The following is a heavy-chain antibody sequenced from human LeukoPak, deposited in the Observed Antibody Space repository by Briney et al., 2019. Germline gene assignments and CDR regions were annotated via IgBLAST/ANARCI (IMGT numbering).Heavy chain of an antibody. CDR2: INPNSGGT. D-gene: IGHD2-2*01. CDR1: GYTFTGYY. V-gene: IGHV1-2*02. CDR3: ARDLSQLDYGMDV. Sequence: ASVKVSCKASGYTFTGYYMHWVRQAPGRGLEWMGWINPNSGGTNYAQKFQGRVTMTRDTSISTAYMELSRLRSDDTAVYYCARDLSQLDYGMDVWGQGTTVTVSS. J-gene: IGHJ6*02.